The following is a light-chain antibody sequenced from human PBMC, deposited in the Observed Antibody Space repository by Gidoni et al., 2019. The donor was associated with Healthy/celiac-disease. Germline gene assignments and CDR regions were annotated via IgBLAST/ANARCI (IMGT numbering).Light chain of an antibody. CDR3: QQYYSTPPT. J-gene: IGKJ1*01. CDR2: WAS. CDR1: QSVLYSSNNKNY. V-gene: IGKV4-1*01. Sequence: DIVMTQSPDSLAVSLGERATIICKSSQSVLYSSNNKNYLAWYQQKPGQPPKLLIYWASPRESGVPDRFSGSGSGTDFTLTISSLQAEDVAVYYCQQYYSTPPTFGQGTKVEIK.